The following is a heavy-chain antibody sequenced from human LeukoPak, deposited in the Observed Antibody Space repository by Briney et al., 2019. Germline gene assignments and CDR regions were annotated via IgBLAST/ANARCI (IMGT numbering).Heavy chain of an antibody. Sequence: GGSLRLSCAASGFTFSSYAMSWVRQAPGKGLEWVSAISGSGGSTYYANPVKGRFTISRDNSKNTLYLQMNSLRAEDTAVYYCAKEPRKSIAARPVDYWGQGTLVTVSS. J-gene: IGHJ4*02. CDR2: ISGSGGST. CDR3: AKEPRKSIAARPVDY. CDR1: GFTFSSYA. V-gene: IGHV3-23*01. D-gene: IGHD6-6*01.